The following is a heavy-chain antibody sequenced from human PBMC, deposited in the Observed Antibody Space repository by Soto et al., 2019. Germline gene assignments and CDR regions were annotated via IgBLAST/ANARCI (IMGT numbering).Heavy chain of an antibody. CDR1: GDAISSGGYY. V-gene: IGHV4-31*03. Sequence: PSETLSLTCTFSGDAISSGGYYCGWIRQHPGKGLEWIGYSYYSGSTYYNPSLKSRITISVDTSNNRFSLKLRSVTVADSALYSCARGGDYYFHYWGQGTLVTVSS. CDR3: ARGGDYYFHY. J-gene: IGHJ4*02. D-gene: IGHD2-21*02. CDR2: SYYSGST.